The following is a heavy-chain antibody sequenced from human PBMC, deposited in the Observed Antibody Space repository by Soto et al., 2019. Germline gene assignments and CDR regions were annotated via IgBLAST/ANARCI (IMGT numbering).Heavy chain of an antibody. CDR2: ISAYNGNT. CDR3: ARFYYDFWSGYGTPTDGMDV. J-gene: IGHJ6*02. Sequence: ASVKVSCKASGYTFNTYGITWVRQAPGLGLEWMGWISAYNGNTKYGQRFQGRVTMTTDTSTTTAYMELRSLRSDDTAVYYCARFYYDFWSGYGTPTDGMDVWGQGTTVTVSS. V-gene: IGHV1-18*01. D-gene: IGHD3-3*01. CDR1: GYTFNTYG.